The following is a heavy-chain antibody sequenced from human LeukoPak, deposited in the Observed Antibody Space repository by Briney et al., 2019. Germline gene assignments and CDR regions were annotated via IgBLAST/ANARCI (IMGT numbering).Heavy chain of an antibody. Sequence: SETLSLTCAVYGGSFSGYYWSWIRQPPGKGLEWIGEINRSGSTNYNPSLKSRVTISVDTSKNQFSLKLSSVTAADTAVYYCARGSSWYDCDYWGQGTLVTVSS. CDR2: INRSGST. D-gene: IGHD6-13*01. CDR3: ARGSSWYDCDY. CDR1: GGSFSGYY. V-gene: IGHV4-34*01. J-gene: IGHJ4*02.